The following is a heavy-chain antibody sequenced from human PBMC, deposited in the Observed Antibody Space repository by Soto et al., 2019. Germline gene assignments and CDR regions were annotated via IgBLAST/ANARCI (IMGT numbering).Heavy chain of an antibody. CDR2: IYPGDSDT. CDR1: GYTFTNYW. CDR3: AASIFYYGMDV. J-gene: IGHJ6*02. V-gene: IGHV5-51*01. Sequence: GESLKVSCKGSGYTFTNYWIGWVRQMPGKGPEWMGIIYPGDSDTKYNPSFQGQVTISADKSITTTYLQWSSLKASDTAIYYCAASIFYYGMDVWGQGTTVTVSS.